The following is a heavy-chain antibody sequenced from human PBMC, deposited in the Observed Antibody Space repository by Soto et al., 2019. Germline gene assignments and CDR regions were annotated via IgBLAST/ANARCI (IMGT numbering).Heavy chain of an antibody. CDR3: ARGGLLLDY. J-gene: IGHJ4*02. CDR2: IWYDGSNK. V-gene: IGHV3-33*01. Sequence: QVQLVESGGGVVQPGRSLRLSCAASGFTFTSYGMHWVRQAPGKGLEWVAVIWYDGSNKYYADSVKGRFTISRDNSKNTLYLQMNSLRAEDTAVYYRARGGLLLDYWGQGTLVTVSS. D-gene: IGHD2-21*01. CDR1: GFTFTSYG.